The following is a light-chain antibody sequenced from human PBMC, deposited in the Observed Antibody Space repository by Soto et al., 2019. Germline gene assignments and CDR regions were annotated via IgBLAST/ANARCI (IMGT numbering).Light chain of an antibody. Sequence: QSALTQSPSASGSPGQSVTISCTGTSSDVGGYNFDSWYQHHPGKAPKLIIYDVTKRPSGVPDRFSGSKSGNTASLTVSGLQAEDEADYYCISYAGTNAVFGGGTKLTVL. CDR2: DVT. J-gene: IGLJ2*01. V-gene: IGLV2-8*01. CDR3: ISYAGTNAV. CDR1: SSDVGGYNF.